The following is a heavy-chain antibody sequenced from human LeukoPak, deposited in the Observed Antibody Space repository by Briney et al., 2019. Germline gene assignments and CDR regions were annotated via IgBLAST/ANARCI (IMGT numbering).Heavy chain of an antibody. CDR1: GFNSNDYV. CDR3: ATEVVY. V-gene: IGHV3-23*01. J-gene: IGHJ4*02. Sequence: GGSLRLSCAASGFNSNDYVMSWVPQTPGKGLEWVSSISGSGRSLYYADTIKGRFNISRDNSKHILYLQMDSLRAEDTAIYYCATEVVYWGQGALVTVSS. CDR2: ISGSGRSL.